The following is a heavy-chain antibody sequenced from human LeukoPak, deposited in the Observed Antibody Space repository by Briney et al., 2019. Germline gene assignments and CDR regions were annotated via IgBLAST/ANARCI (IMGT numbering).Heavy chain of an antibody. CDR1: XXTFSRHC. V-gene: IGHV3-7*01. Sequence: GGSLRXXXXXXXXTFSRHCISWFRQSPGKGLEWVAHIRQDGNSRHHVDSVKGLFTVSRDNAKNTLYLQMTRLRVEDTAVYYCARFGAPSTTLAPWGQGTRVTVSS. CDR3: ARFGAPSTTLAP. CDR2: IRQDGNSR. D-gene: IGHD3-16*01. J-gene: IGHJ5*02.